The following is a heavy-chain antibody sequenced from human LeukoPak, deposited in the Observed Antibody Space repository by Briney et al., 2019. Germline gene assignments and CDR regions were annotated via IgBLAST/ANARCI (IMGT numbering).Heavy chain of an antibody. D-gene: IGHD3-22*01. CDR2: IYYSGST. V-gene: IGHV4-39*01. Sequence: AETLSLTCTVSGGSISSSSYYWGWIRQPPGKGLEWIGSIYYSGSTYYNPSLKSRVTISVDTSKNQFSLKLSSVTAADTAVYYCASTPHSSGSSFDPWGQGTLVTVSS. CDR3: ASTPHSSGSSFDP. J-gene: IGHJ5*02. CDR1: GGSISSSSYY.